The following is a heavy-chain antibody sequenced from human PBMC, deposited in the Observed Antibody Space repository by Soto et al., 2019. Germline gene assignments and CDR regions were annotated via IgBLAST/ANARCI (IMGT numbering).Heavy chain of an antibody. CDR2: INPSGGST. J-gene: IGHJ4*02. D-gene: IGHD6-19*01. CDR3: ARDRSGWYRGFDY. V-gene: IGHV1-46*01. Sequence: QVQLVQSGAEVKKPGASVKVSCKASGYTFTSYYMHWVRQAPGQGLEWMGIINPSGGSTSYAQKFQGRVTMPSDTSTSTVYMELSSLRSDDTAAYYCARDRSGWYRGFDYWGQGTLVTVSS. CDR1: GYTFTSYY.